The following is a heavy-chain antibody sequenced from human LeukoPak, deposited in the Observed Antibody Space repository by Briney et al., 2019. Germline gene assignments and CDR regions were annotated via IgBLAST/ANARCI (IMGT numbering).Heavy chain of an antibody. CDR1: GGSISSSNW. Sequence: SETLSLTCAVSGGSISSSNWWSWVRQPPGKGLEWIGEIYHSGSTNYNPSLKSRVTISVDTSKNQFSLKLSSVTAADTAVYYCARRRSSGWFDPWGQGTLVTVSS. CDR3: ARRRSSGWFDP. V-gene: IGHV4-4*02. D-gene: IGHD6-19*01. J-gene: IGHJ5*02. CDR2: IYHSGST.